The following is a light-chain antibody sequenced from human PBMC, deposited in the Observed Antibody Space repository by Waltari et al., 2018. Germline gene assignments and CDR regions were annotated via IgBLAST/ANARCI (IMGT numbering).Light chain of an antibody. V-gene: IGLV1-40*01. CDR3: QSYDSSLSGPYV. CDR1: TSTIGAGYD. Sequence: QSVLTQPPSVSGAPGQRVAISCTGSTSTIGAGYDVHWSQQLPGTPPKLLIYLNNNRPSGVPDRFSGSKSGTSASLAITGLQAEDEGDYYCQSYDSSLSGPYVFGTGTKVSVL. J-gene: IGLJ1*01. CDR2: LNN.